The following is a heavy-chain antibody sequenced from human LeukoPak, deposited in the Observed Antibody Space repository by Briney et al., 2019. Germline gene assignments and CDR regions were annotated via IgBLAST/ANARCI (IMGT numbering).Heavy chain of an antibody. CDR3: TPPMATIS. CDR2: IKSNADGGTT. CDR1: GFTFSSYG. V-gene: IGHV3-15*01. Sequence: RAGGSLRLSCAASGFTFSSYGMHWVRQAPGKGLEWVGRIKSNADGGTTDYAAPVRGRFTISRDDSKNTLYLQMNSLEIEDTAVYYCTPPMATISWGQGTLVTVSS. D-gene: IGHD5-24*01. J-gene: IGHJ4*02.